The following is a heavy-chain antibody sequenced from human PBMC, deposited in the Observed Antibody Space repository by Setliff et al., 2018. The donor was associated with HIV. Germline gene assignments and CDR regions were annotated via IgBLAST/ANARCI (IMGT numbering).Heavy chain of an antibody. Sequence: GASVKVSCKASGGTFSSYAISWVRQAPGQGLEWMGGIIPILGIANYAQKFQDRVTITADKSTSTAYMELSSLRSEDTAVYYCARVGIQLWYPSYYYYYMDVWGKGTTVTVSS. CDR1: GGTFSSYA. J-gene: IGHJ6*03. CDR2: IIPILGIA. V-gene: IGHV1-69*10. CDR3: ARVGIQLWYPSYYYYYMDV. D-gene: IGHD5-18*01.